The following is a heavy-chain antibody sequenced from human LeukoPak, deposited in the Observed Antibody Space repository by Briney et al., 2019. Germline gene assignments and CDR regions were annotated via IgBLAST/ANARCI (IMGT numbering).Heavy chain of an antibody. CDR3: AREGHDSSGYYYFDY. CDR2: ISSSGSTI. CDR1: GFTFSDYY. D-gene: IGHD3-22*01. Sequence: GGSLRLSCAASGFTFSDYYMSWIRQAPGKGLEWVSYISSSGSTIYYADSVKGRFTISGDNAKNSLYLQMNSLRAEDTAVYYCAREGHDSSGYYYFDYWGQGTLVTVSS. J-gene: IGHJ4*02. V-gene: IGHV3-11*01.